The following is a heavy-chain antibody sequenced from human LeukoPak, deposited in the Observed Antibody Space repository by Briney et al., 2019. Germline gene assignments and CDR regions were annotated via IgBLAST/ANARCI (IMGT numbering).Heavy chain of an antibody. Sequence: GGSLRLSCAASGFTFSSYAMSWVRQAPGKGLEWVSAISGSGGSTYYADSVKGRFTISRDNSKNTLYLQMNSLRAEDTAVYYCAKGQASVSQSGSYYNSYYYGMDVWGQGTMVTVSS. J-gene: IGHJ6*02. D-gene: IGHD3-10*01. CDR2: ISGSGGST. CDR1: GFTFSSYA. CDR3: AKGQASVSQSGSYYNSYYYGMDV. V-gene: IGHV3-23*01.